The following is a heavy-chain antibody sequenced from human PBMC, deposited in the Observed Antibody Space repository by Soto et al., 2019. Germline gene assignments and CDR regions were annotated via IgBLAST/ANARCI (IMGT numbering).Heavy chain of an antibody. V-gene: IGHV4-4*02. CDR2: IYHIGIT. Sequence: QVQLQESGPGLVKPSGTLTLTCAVSGDSISSSYWWRWVRQSPGRGLEWIGEIYHIGITNYNPSLKSRVPISVDKSKNHFSLKLAYVNGEYTAVYYCARDRVKATLYYTGMDVWGQGTRVTVS. CDR3: ARDRVKATLYYTGMDV. CDR1: GDSISSSYW. J-gene: IGHJ6*02.